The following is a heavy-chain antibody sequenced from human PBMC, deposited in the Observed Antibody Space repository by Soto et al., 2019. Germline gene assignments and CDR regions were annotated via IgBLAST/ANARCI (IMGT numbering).Heavy chain of an antibody. Sequence: QVQLQESGPGLVKPSQTLSLTCTVSGGSISSGGYYWSWIRQHPGKGLEWIGYIYYSGSTYYNPSLKGRVTISVDTSKNQFSLKLSSVTAADTAVYYCARGQPDYCSSTSCYVAFDIWGQGTMVTVSS. CDR1: GGSISSGGYY. V-gene: IGHV4-31*03. D-gene: IGHD2-2*01. CDR2: IYYSGST. CDR3: ARGQPDYCSSTSCYVAFDI. J-gene: IGHJ3*02.